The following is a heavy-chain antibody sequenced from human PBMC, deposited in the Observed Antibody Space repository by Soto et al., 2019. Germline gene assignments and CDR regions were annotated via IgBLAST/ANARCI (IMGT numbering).Heavy chain of an antibody. Sequence: RASVKVSCKASGGTFSSYAISRVRQAPGQGLEWMGGIIPIYGTANYAQKFQGRVTITADESTSTAYMELSSLRSEDTAVYYCARDLLKQMATIRNSYYYYGMDVWGQGTTVTVSS. J-gene: IGHJ6*02. CDR1: GGTFSSYA. CDR2: IIPIYGTA. V-gene: IGHV1-69*13. CDR3: ARDLLKQMATIRNSYYYYGMDV. D-gene: IGHD5-12*01.